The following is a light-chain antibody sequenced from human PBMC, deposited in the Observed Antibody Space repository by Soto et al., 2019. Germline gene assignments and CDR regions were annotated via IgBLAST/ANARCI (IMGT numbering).Light chain of an antibody. CDR1: ISDFIVYNY. Sequence: QSALTQPASVSGSPGQSITISCSGTISDFIVYNYVSWYQQHPGKAPKLMLYGVNKRPSGVSNLFSGSKSGDTASLTISGLQAEDEADYYCSSHTLSSALQVFGTGTKLTVL. CDR3: SSHTLSSALQV. CDR2: GVN. J-gene: IGLJ1*01. V-gene: IGLV2-14*01.